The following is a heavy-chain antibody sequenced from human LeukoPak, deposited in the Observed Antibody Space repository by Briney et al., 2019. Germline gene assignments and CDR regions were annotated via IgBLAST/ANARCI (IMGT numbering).Heavy chain of an antibody. CDR2: IYYSGST. D-gene: IGHD6-19*01. V-gene: IGHV4-31*03. J-gene: IGHJ5*02. Sequence: SQTLSLTCTVSGGSISSGGYYWSWIRQLPGKGLEWIGYIYYSGSTYYNPSLKSRVTISVDTSKNQFSLKLSSVTAADTAVYYCARAAKGIAVFGGWFDPWGQGTLVTVSS. CDR3: ARAAKGIAVFGGWFDP. CDR1: GGSISSGGYY.